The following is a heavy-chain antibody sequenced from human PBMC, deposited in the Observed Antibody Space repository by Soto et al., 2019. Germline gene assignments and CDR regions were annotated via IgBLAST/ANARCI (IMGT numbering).Heavy chain of an antibody. CDR1: GGSVSSGSYY. V-gene: IGHV4-61*01. J-gene: IGHJ4*02. CDR3: ARGYILDGLLFDY. CDR2: IYYSGST. D-gene: IGHD1-1*01. Sequence: PSETLSLTCTVSGGSVSSGSYYWSWIRQPPGKGLEWIGYIYYSGSTNYNPSLKSRVTISVDTSKNQFSLKLSSVTAADTAVYYCARGYILDGLLFDYWGQGTLVTVSS.